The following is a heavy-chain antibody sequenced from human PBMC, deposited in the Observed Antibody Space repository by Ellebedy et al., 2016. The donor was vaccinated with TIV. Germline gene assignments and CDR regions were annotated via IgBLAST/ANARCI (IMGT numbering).Heavy chain of an antibody. J-gene: IGHJ5*02. D-gene: IGHD2-2*01. CDR3: ASGQSVDCSSTSCPFVFDP. V-gene: IGHV4-59*12. CDR2: IYYSGST. Sequence: SETLSLTCTVSGGSISSYYWSWIRQPPGKGLEWIGYIYYSGSTNYNPSLKSRVTVSVDTSKNQFSLKLSSVTAADTAVYYCASGQSVDCSSTSCPFVFDPWGQGTLVTVSS. CDR1: GGSISSYY.